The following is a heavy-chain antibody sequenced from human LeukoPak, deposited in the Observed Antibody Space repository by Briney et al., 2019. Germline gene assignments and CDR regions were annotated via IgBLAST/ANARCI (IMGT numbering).Heavy chain of an antibody. CDR3: ARESGGATLYDY. D-gene: IGHD3-16*01. Sequence: ASVKVSCKASGYTFTGYYIHWVRQAPGQGLEWMGWINPNSGDTNYAQKFQGWVTMTRGTSISTAYMELSRLRSDDAAVYYCARESGGATLYDYWGQGTLVTVSS. J-gene: IGHJ4*02. V-gene: IGHV1-2*04. CDR2: INPNSGDT. CDR1: GYTFTGYY.